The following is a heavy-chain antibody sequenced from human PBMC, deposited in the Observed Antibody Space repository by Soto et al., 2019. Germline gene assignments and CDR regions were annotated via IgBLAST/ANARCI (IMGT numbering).Heavy chain of an antibody. Sequence: PGGSLRLSCAASGFTFSSYSMNWVRQAPGKGLEWVSYISSSSSTIYYADSVKGRFTISRDNAKNSLYLQMNSLRAEDTAVYYCARDPDEYSSGWSLRLGFDYWGQGTLVTVSS. CDR2: ISSSSSTI. V-gene: IGHV3-48*01. D-gene: IGHD6-19*01. J-gene: IGHJ4*02. CDR1: GFTFSSYS. CDR3: ARDPDEYSSGWSLRLGFDY.